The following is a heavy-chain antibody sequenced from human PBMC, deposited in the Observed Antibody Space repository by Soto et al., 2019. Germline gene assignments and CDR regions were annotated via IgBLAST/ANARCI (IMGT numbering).Heavy chain of an antibody. D-gene: IGHD6-13*01. CDR1: GFTFTSSA. CDR2: IAVGSGHT. J-gene: IGHJ4*02. V-gene: IGHV1-58*01. Sequence: SVKVSCKASGFTFTSSAVQWVRQARGQRLEWIGWIAVGSGHTNYAQKFQGGVTITRDMSTTTVDLELSSLRSEDTAVYYCAADAAAWQQLVPSDFWGQGTLVTVSS. CDR3: AADAAAWQQLVPSDF.